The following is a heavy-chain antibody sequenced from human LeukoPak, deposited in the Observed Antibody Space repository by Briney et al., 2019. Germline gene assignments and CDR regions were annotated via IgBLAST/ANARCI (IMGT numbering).Heavy chain of an antibody. CDR2: IRYDGSKK. Sequence: GGALRLSCAASGFTFSSYGMHWVRQAPGKGRERVAFIRYDGSKKYYTDSVKGRFTISRDNSKNTLYMQMNSLRSEDTAVYYCAKADNSGYETYHFDSWGQGTLVTVSS. D-gene: IGHD3-22*01. J-gene: IGHJ4*02. CDR3: AKADNSGYETYHFDS. CDR1: GFTFSSYG. V-gene: IGHV3-30*02.